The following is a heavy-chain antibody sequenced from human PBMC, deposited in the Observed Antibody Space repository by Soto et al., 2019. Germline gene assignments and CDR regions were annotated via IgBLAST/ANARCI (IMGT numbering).Heavy chain of an antibody. V-gene: IGHV4-4*02. J-gene: IGHJ5*02. CDR1: GGSISSSNW. CDR3: ARQKNPAWFDP. Sequence: QVQLQESGPGLVKPSGTLSLTCAVSGGSISSSNWWSWVRQPPGKGLEWIGEIYHSGSTNYNPSLTSRVTLPVDKSKNQFSLKLSSVSAADTAVYYCARQKNPAWFDPWGQGTLVTVSS. CDR2: IYHSGST.